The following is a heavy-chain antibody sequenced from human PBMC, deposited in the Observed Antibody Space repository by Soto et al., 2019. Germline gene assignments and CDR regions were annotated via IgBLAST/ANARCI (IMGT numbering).Heavy chain of an antibody. D-gene: IGHD6-13*01. V-gene: IGHV3-7*01. Sequence: PGGSLRLSCVVSGFTFSSYWMNWVRQAPGKGLEWVANIKQDGSEKYYVDSAKGRFTISXXXXXXSXYXQXNXLSAXDTAIYYCETSRTFDYWGQGTLVTVSS. J-gene: IGHJ4*02. CDR1: GFTFSSYW. CDR2: IKQDGSEK. CDR3: ETSRTFDY.